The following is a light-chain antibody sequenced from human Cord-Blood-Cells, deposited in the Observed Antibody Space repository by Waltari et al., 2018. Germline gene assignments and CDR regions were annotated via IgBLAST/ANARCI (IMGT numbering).Light chain of an antibody. V-gene: IGKV3-20*01. CDR3: QQYGSSPLIT. CDR2: GAS. Sequence: EIVLTQSPGTLSLSPGERATFSRRASQSVSSSYLAWYQQKPGQAPRLLTYGASSRATGIPDRFSGSGSGTDFTLTISRLEPEDFAVYYCQQYGSSPLITFGQGTRLEIK. J-gene: IGKJ5*01. CDR1: QSVSSSY.